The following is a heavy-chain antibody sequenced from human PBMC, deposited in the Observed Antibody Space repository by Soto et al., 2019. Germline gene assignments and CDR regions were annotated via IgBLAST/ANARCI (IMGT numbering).Heavy chain of an antibody. CDR1: GGSISSGGYY. CDR2: FYDSGST. V-gene: IGHV4-31*03. Sequence: QVQLQESGPGLVKPSQTLSLTCTVSGGSISSGGYYWNWIRQHPGRGLEWIGYFYDSGSTYYNPALRSRVTISVDTSKYHLSLKLSSVTAADTAVYYCARSVFPWGQGTLVTVAS. CDR3: ARSVFP. J-gene: IGHJ5*02.